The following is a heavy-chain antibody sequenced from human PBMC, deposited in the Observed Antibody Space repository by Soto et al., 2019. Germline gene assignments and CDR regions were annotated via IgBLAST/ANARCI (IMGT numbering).Heavy chain of an antibody. J-gene: IGHJ5*02. CDR2: IYYSGST. CDR1: GGSISSGGYY. CDR3: ARARVYYYDSSGYYYRWFDP. V-gene: IGHV4-31*03. Sequence: QVQLQESGPGLVKPSQTLSLTCTVSGGSISSGGYYWSWIRQHPGKGLEWIGYIYYSGSTYYNPSLKSRVTIAVDTSKNQFSLKLSSVTAADTAVYYCARARVYYYDSSGYYYRWFDPWGQGTLVTVSS. D-gene: IGHD3-22*01.